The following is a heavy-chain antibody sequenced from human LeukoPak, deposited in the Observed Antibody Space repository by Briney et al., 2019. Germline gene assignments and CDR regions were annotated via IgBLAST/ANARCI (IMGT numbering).Heavy chain of an antibody. V-gene: IGHV4-34*01. D-gene: IGHD2-2*02. Sequence: SEILSLTCAVYGGSFSGYYWSRIRQPPGKGLEWIGEINHSGSTNYNPSLKSRLTISVDTSKNQFSLKLSSVTAADTAVYYCARELVVPAAITDDAFDIWGQGTVVTVSS. J-gene: IGHJ3*02. CDR2: INHSGST. CDR1: GGSFSGYY. CDR3: ARELVVPAAITDDAFDI.